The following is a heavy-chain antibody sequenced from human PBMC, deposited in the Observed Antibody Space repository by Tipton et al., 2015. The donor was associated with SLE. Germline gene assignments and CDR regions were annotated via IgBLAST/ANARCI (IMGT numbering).Heavy chain of an antibody. Sequence: TLSLTCTVSLYSIGSGFYWDWVRRPPGKGLEWIATMHHNGSTYYNPSLRSRVTISMDTSRNQFSLRLKSVTAADTAVYFCARCNISVAGADYWGQGTLVTVSS. CDR2: MHHNGST. J-gene: IGHJ4*02. CDR1: LYSIGSGFY. D-gene: IGHD2-15*01. V-gene: IGHV4-38-2*02. CDR3: ARCNISVAGADY.